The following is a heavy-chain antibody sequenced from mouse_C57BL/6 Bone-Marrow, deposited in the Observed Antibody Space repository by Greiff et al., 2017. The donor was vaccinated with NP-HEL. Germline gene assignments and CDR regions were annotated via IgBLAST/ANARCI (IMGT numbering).Heavy chain of an antibody. CDR3: ARRGYSNYPSWFAY. CDR1: GYTFTSYW. Sequence: VQLQQSGAELVKPGASVKLSCKASGYTFTSYWMHWVKQRPGQGLEWIGMIHPNSGSTNYNEKFKSKATLTVDKSSSTAYMQLSSLTSEDSAVYYCARRGYSNYPSWFAYWGQGTLVTVSA. V-gene: IGHV1-64*01. D-gene: IGHD2-5*01. J-gene: IGHJ3*01. CDR2: IHPNSGST.